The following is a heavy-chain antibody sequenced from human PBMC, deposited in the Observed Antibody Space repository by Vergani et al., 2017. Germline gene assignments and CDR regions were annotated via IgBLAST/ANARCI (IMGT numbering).Heavy chain of an antibody. CDR2: ISNSGNTI. V-gene: IGHV3-11*01. D-gene: IGHD5-24*01. CDR3: ARDHRDYNNYPGTFDI. Sequence: QVQLVESGGGLVKPGGSLRLSCAASGFTFSDSYMSWIRQAPGKGLEWVSYISNSGNTIEYADSVKGRFSISRDNAKSSLFLQMDSLRAEDTAVYYCARDHRDYNNYPGTFDIWGQGSMVTVSS. J-gene: IGHJ3*02. CDR1: GFTFSDSY.